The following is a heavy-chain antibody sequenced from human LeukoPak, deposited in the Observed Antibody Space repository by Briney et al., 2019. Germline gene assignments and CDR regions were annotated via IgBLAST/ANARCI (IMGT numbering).Heavy chain of an antibody. D-gene: IGHD1-26*01. Sequence: GRSLRLSCAASGFTISNAMHWVRQAPGKGREWVAVMSYDGSNKYYADSVKGRFTISRDNAKNSLYLQMNSLRAEDTAVYYCARDSGSIDAFDIWGQGTMVTVSS. J-gene: IGHJ3*02. CDR3: ARDSGSIDAFDI. CDR1: GFTISNA. CDR2: MSYDGSNK. V-gene: IGHV3-30*04.